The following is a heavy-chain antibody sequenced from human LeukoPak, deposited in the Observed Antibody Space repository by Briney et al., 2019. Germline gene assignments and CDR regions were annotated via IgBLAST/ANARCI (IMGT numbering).Heavy chain of an antibody. V-gene: IGHV1-69*01. Sequence: GSSVKVSCKASGGTFSSYAISWVRQAPGQGLEWMGGIIPIFGTANYAQKFQGRVTITADESTSTANMELSSLRSEDAAVYYCARRSGYGDYQFDYWGQGTLVTVSS. CDR2: IIPIFGTA. CDR1: GGTFSSYA. J-gene: IGHJ4*02. CDR3: ARRSGYGDYQFDY. D-gene: IGHD4-17*01.